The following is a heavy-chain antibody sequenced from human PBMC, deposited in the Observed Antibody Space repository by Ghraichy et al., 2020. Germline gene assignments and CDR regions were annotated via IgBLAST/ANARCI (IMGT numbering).Heavy chain of an antibody. CDR2: ISGSGIST. D-gene: IGHD6-19*01. Sequence: GESLNISCVATGFTFSSYAMSWVRQAPGKGLEWVSGISGSGISTHYADSVKGRFTISRDNSKNTLYLQMNSLRAEDTAVYYCAKVHSSGWYQLKSGPFDYWGQGSLVTVSS. CDR1: GFTFSSYA. CDR3: AKVHSSGWYQLKSGPFDY. V-gene: IGHV3-23*01. J-gene: IGHJ4*02.